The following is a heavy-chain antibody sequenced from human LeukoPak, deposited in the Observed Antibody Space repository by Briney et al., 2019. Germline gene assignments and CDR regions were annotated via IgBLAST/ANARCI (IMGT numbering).Heavy chain of an antibody. D-gene: IGHD3-10*01. CDR3: ARDHFVSGRSPLDP. V-gene: IGHV3-21*01. Sequence: GGSLRLSCAGPGFTFSNYTMNWVRQAPGKGLEWVSSISSRRSYIYYADSVKGRFTISRDNAKNSLYLQMNSLRAEDTAVYYCARDHFVSGRSPLDPWGQGTLVTVSS. CDR2: ISSRRSYI. J-gene: IGHJ5*02. CDR1: GFTFSNYT.